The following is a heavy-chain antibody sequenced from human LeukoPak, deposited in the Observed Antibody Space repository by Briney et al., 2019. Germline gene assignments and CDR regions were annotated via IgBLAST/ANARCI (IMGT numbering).Heavy chain of an antibody. D-gene: IGHD3-22*01. CDR3: ARGQWLPVFDF. CDR2: IYHSGST. J-gene: IGHJ4*02. Sequence: PSQTLSLTCTVSGGSISSGSYYWSWIRQPPGKGLEWIGYIYHSGSTKYNPSLKSRVTISVDTSKNHFSLKLSSVTAADTAVYYCARGQWLPVFDFWGQGTLVTVSS. CDR1: GGSISSGSYY. V-gene: IGHV4-61*03.